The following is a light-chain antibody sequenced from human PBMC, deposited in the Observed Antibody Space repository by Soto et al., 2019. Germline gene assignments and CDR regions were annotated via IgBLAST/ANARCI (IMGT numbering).Light chain of an antibody. J-gene: IGKJ3*01. CDR2: GAS. CDR1: QSISSD. CDR3: QQYNDWPAIS. Sequence: EVGMTQSPGTLSLSAGERATVSCRASQSISSDLAWYQQKPGQAPRLLIYGASTRASDIPARFSGGGSVTEFTLTISSLQSEDSAIYYCQQYNDWPAISFGPGTKVHI. V-gene: IGKV3-15*01.